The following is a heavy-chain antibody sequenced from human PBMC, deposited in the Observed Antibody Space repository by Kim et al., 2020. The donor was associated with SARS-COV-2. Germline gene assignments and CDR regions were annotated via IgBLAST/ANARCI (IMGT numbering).Heavy chain of an antibody. Sequence: SETLSLTCTVSGGSISSGGYYWSWIRQHPGKGLEWIGYIYYSGSTYYNPSLKSRVTISVDTSKNQFSLKLSSVTAADTAVYYCARDYYGSGSYSYYFDYWGQGTLVTVSS. J-gene: IGHJ4*02. CDR3: ARDYYGSGSYSYYFDY. CDR2: IYYSGST. V-gene: IGHV4-31*03. CDR1: GGSISSGGYY. D-gene: IGHD3-10*01.